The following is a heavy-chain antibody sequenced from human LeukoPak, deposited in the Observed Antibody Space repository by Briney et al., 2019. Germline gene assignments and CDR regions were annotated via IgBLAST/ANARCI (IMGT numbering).Heavy chain of an antibody. CDR2: IYHSGST. CDR3: ARAGQGYCTSASCYLSLDY. Sequence: PSGTLSLTCAVSGGSISSSNWWSWVRPPPGKGLGWIGQIYHSGSTNYNPSLKSRVAISVDKSKNQFSLNLNSVTAAGTAVYYCARAGQGYCTSASCYLSLDYWGQGTLVTVSS. J-gene: IGHJ4*02. V-gene: IGHV4-4*02. CDR1: GGSISSSNW. D-gene: IGHD2-2*01.